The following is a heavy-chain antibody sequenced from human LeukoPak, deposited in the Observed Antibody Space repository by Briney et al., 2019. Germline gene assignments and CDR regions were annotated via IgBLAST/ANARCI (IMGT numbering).Heavy chain of an antibody. CDR2: ITPNGGST. Sequence: GGSLRLSCSASGFTFSSFAMHWVRQAPGKGLECVSLITPNGGSTNYADSVKDRFTISRDDSKNTLYLQMNSLRPEDTAMYFCVKDLTGSWAFDVWGQGTMVTVSS. D-gene: IGHD7-27*01. CDR3: VKDLTGSWAFDV. CDR1: GFTFSSFA. J-gene: IGHJ3*01. V-gene: IGHV3-64D*09.